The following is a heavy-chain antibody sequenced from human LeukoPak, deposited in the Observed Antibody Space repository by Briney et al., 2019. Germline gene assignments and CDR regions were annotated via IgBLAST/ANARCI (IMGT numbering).Heavy chain of an antibody. J-gene: IGHJ6*02. D-gene: IGHD6-13*01. CDR1: GYTFTSYG. CDR3: AREGSRDSRNKYGMDV. V-gene: IGHV1-18*01. CDR2: ISAYNGNT. Sequence: ASVKVSCKASGYTFTSYGISWVRQAPGQGLEWMGWISAYNGNTNYAQKLQGRVTMTTDTSTSTAYMELRSVRSDDTTVYYYAREGSRDSRNKYGMDVWGQGTTVTVSS.